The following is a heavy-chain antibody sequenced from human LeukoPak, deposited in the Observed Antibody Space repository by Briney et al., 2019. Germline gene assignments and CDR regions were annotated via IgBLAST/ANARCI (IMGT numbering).Heavy chain of an antibody. CDR3: ARVIVVVPPTKIWFDP. CDR2: ISAYNGNT. D-gene: IGHD2-2*01. J-gene: IGHJ5*02. CDR1: GYTFTSYG. V-gene: IGHV1-18*01. Sequence: ASVKVSCKASGYTFTSYGISWVRQAPGQGLEWMGWISAYNGNTNYAQKLQGRVTMTTDTSTSTAYMELSSLRSDDTAVYYCARVIVVVPPTKIWFDPWGPGTLVTVSS.